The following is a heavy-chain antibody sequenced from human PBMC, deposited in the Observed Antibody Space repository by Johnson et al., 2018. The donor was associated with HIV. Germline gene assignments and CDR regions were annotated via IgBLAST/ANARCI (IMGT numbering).Heavy chain of an antibody. J-gene: IGHJ3*02. V-gene: IGHV3-7*05. CDR2: IKQDGSEK. CDR3: ARDPRSWYEDAFDI. D-gene: IGHD6-13*01. CDR1: GFTFSSYW. Sequence: EVQLVESGGGLVQPGGSLRLSCAASGFTFSSYWMSWVRQAPGKGLEWVANIKQDGSEKYYVDSVKGRFTISRDNAQNSLYLQMNSLRAEDTALYYCARDPRSWYEDAFDIWGQGTMVTVSS.